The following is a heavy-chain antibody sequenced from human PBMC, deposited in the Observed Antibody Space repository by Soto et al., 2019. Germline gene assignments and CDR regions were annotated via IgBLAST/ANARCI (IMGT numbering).Heavy chain of an antibody. Sequence: QLQLVESGGGVVQPGRSLRLSCAASGFTFSNYAMHWVRQAPGKGLEWVTIISYDGRNKYYGDSMKGRFTISRDNSKNTASLQMHSPRAEDTAVYYCARVSASYYDVLTAYLDFWGQGTLVTVSS. V-gene: IGHV3-30*03. CDR1: GFTFSNYA. D-gene: IGHD3-9*01. CDR2: ISYDGRNK. J-gene: IGHJ4*02. CDR3: ARVSASYYDVLTAYLDF.